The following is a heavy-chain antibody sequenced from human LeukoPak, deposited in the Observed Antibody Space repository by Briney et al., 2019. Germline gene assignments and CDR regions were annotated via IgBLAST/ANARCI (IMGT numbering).Heavy chain of an antibody. CDR3: VRDRELTY. D-gene: IGHD1-26*01. V-gene: IGHV4-61*01. Sequence: PETLSLTCTVSGGSVRSDSYYWSWIRQPPGKGLEWIGYVYYSGSTNCNPSLKSRVTISVDTSKNQFSLKLNSVTAADTAVYYCVRDRELTYWSQGTLVTVSS. CDR1: GGSVRSDSYY. J-gene: IGHJ4*02. CDR2: VYYSGST.